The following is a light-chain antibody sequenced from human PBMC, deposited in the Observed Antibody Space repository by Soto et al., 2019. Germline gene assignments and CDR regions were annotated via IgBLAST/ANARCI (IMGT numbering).Light chain of an antibody. CDR1: SSDVGGYNY. Sequence: QSVLTQDASVSGSPGQSITISCTGTSSDVGGYNYVSWYQQHPGKAPKLMIYDVFTRPSGVSNRFSGSKSGNTDSLTISAPQAEDEADYYCTSWTSTSTYVFGSGTKVT. CDR3: TSWTSTSTYV. CDR2: DVF. V-gene: IGLV2-14*03. J-gene: IGLJ1*01.